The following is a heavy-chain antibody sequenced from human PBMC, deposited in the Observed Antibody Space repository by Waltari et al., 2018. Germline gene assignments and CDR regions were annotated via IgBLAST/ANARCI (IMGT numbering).Heavy chain of an antibody. CDR2: FMPFLDSA. J-gene: IGHJ5*02. V-gene: IGHV1-69*04. D-gene: IGHD5-12*01. CDR3: ARDSEMATIEGNWFDP. CDR1: GDTFSSHA. Sequence: QVQLVQSGAEVKKPGSSVKVSCKASGDTFSSHAVSWLRQAPGQGLGWMGRFMPFLDSAKYAQKCLDRVTITADKSTNTVYMELINLRSEDTAVYFCARDSEMATIEGNWFDPWGQGTLVTVSS.